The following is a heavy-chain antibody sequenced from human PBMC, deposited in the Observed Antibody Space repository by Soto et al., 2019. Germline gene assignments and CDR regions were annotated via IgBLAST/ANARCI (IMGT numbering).Heavy chain of an antibody. CDR2: IYYSGST. J-gene: IGHJ4*02. D-gene: IGHD3-3*01. CDR1: NDNIGGYY. CDR3: ARAPYDFWSRYCFDY. V-gene: IGHV4-59*01. Sequence: LVTLCVTRTVSNDNIGGYYGSRIRKPPGRGLEWIGHIYYSGSTNYNPSLKSRVTISVDTSKNQFSLKLNSVTAADTAVYYCARAPYDFWSRYCFDYWGQGTLVTVSS.